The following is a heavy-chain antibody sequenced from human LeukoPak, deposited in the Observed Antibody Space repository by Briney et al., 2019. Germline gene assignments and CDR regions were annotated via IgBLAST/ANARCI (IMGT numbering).Heavy chain of an antibody. CDR3: ARALAGDVVDYFDY. CDR1: GGSISSYY. Sequence: SETLFLTCTVSGGSISSYYWSWIRQPAGKGLEWIGRIYTSGSTNYNPSPKSRVTMSVDTSKNQFSLKLSSVTAADTAVYYCARALAGDVVDYFDYWGQGTLVTVSS. V-gene: IGHV4-4*07. CDR2: IYTSGST. D-gene: IGHD6-19*01. J-gene: IGHJ4*02.